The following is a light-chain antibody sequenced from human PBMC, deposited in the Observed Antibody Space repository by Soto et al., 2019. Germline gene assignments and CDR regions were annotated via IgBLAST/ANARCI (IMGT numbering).Light chain of an antibody. V-gene: IGKV1D-16*01. J-gene: IGKJ1*01. CDR1: HNVDNR. Sequence: DIEMTQSPSSLFASVGDRVTITCRASHNVDNRVAWYQQKPEKAPKSLIYAASSLHSGVPLRFSGSGTGALFTLTISNLQPEDFATYYCQQYVSYPRTFGQGTKVEIK. CDR2: AAS. CDR3: QQYVSYPRT.